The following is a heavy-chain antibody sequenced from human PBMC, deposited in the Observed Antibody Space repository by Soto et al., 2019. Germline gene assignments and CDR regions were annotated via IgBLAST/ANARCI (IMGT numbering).Heavy chain of an antibody. CDR2: INPKSGGT. J-gene: IGHJ6*02. Sequence: GASVKVSCKASGYSFTDYHIHWVRQAPGQGLEWLGRINPKSGGTSTAQKFQGWVTMTRDRSISTVYMELSSLRSEDTAVYYCARSWNDRVYYYYYGMDVWGQGTTVTVSS. D-gene: IGHD1-1*01. CDR1: GYSFTDYH. CDR3: ARSWNDRVYYYYYGMDV. V-gene: IGHV1-2*04.